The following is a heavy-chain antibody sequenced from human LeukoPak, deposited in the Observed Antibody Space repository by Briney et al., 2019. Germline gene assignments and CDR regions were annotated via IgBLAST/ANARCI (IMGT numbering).Heavy chain of an antibody. D-gene: IGHD3-22*01. J-gene: IGHJ4*02. CDR1: GFTVSNNY. CDR3: ARDVTYYYDSSGGGFDC. Sequence: GGSLRLSCAASGFTVSNNYMSWVRQAPGKGLEWVSLIYSDGTTYYADSVKGRFTISRDNSKNTLYLQMNSLRAEDTAVYYCARDVTYYYDSSGGGFDCWGQGTLVTVSS. CDR2: IYSDGTT. V-gene: IGHV3-53*01.